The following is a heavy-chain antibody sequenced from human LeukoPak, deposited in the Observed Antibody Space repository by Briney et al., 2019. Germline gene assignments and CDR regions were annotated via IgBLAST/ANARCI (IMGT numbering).Heavy chain of an antibody. V-gene: IGHV3-23*01. CDR3: AKNPNTEYSSSWCDY. Sequence: PGGSLRLSCAASGFTFNTYAMSWVRQAPGKGLEWVSSISGSGGSTYYADSVKGRFTISRDNSKNTLYLQMNSLRAEATAVYYCAKNPNTEYSSSWCDYWGEGTLVSVPS. CDR2: ISGSGGST. CDR1: GFTFNTYA. J-gene: IGHJ4*02. D-gene: IGHD6-13*01.